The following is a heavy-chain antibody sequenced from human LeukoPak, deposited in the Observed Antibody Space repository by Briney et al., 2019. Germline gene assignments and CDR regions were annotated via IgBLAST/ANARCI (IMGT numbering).Heavy chain of an antibody. CDR2: INPNSGGT. V-gene: IGHV1-2*02. J-gene: IGHJ3*02. Sequence: ASVKVSCKASGYIFTGYYMHWVRQAPGQGLEWMGWINPNSGGTNYAQKFQGRVTMTRDTSISTAYMELSRLRSDDTAVYYCARVDYDFWSGYYAFDIWGQGTMVAVSS. CDR3: ARVDYDFWSGYYAFDI. D-gene: IGHD3-3*01. CDR1: GYIFTGYY.